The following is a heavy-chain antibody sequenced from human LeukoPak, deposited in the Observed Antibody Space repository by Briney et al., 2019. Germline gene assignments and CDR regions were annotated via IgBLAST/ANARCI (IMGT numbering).Heavy chain of an antibody. J-gene: IGHJ5*02. CDR1: GFTFSSYE. CDR3: AKDAQRGFDYSNSLEH. D-gene: IGHD4-11*01. V-gene: IGHV3-48*03. CDR2: ISSSGSTI. Sequence: GGSLRLSCAASGFTFSSYEMNWVRQAPGKGLEWVSYISSSGSTIYYADSVKGRSTISRDNFRRTVSLEMNSLTAEDTAVYYCAKDAQRGFDYSNSLEHWGQGSLVIVSS.